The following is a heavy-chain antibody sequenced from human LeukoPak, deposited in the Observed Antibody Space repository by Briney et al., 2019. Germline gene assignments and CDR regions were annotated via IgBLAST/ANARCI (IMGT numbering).Heavy chain of an antibody. V-gene: IGHV3-48*03. CDR3: ARVALHYYGSGSYYKIYYYYGMDV. Sequence: PGGSLRLSCAASGFTFSSYEMNWVRQAPGKGLEWVSYISSSGSTIYYADSVKGRFTISRDNAENSLYLQMNSLRAEDTAVYYCARVALHYYGSGSYYKIYYYYGMDVWGKGTTVTVSS. D-gene: IGHD3-10*01. CDR2: ISSSGSTI. CDR1: GFTFSSYE. J-gene: IGHJ6*04.